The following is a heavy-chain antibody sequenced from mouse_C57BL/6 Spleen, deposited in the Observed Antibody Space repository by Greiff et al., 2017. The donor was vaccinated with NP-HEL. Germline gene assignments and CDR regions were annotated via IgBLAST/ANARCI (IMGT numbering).Heavy chain of an antibody. CDR3: AKDGNYLNWYFDV. J-gene: IGHJ1*03. D-gene: IGHD2-1*01. V-gene: IGHV1-26*01. Sequence: VQLQQSGPELVKPGASVKISCKASGYTFTDYYMNWVKQSHGKSLEWIGDINPNNGGTSYNQKFKGKATLTVDKSSSTAYMELRSLTSEDSAVYDCAKDGNYLNWYFDVWGTGTTVTVSS. CDR1: GYTFTDYY. CDR2: INPNNGGT.